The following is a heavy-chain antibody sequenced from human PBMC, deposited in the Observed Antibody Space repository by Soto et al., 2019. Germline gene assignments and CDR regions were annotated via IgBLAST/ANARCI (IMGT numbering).Heavy chain of an antibody. CDR2: IYHSGGT. Sequence: QLQLQESGAGLVKPSETLSLTCTVSGGSISSGGYYWSWIRQPPGKGLEWIGYIYHSGGTYYNPSLNRRVTKSVLRFKIQFSLKPGSVTAADTGLYYCARVPFHWGQGTLVTVSS. CDR1: GGSISSGGYY. J-gene: IGHJ4*02. CDR3: ARVPFH. V-gene: IGHV4-30-2*01.